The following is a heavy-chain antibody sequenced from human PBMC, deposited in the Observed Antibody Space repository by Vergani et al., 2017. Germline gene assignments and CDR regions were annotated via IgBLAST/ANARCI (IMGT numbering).Heavy chain of an antibody. CDR1: GCSISSSNW. J-gene: IGHJ5*02. D-gene: IGHD6-13*01. Sequence: QVQLQESGPGLVKPSGTLSLTCAVSGCSISSSNWWSWVLQPPGKGLEWIVEIYHSGSTNYNPSLKSRVAISVDKPKNQFSLKLSSVTAADTAVYYCARIDSTNWFDPWGQGTLVTVSS. V-gene: IGHV4-4*02. CDR2: IYHSGST. CDR3: ARIDSTNWFDP.